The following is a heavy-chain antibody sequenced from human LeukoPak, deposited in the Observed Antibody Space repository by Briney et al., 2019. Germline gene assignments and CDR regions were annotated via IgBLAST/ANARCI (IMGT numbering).Heavy chain of an antibody. CDR3: ARDYGRYSGFGDY. CDR1: GFTFSSYA. D-gene: IGHD1-26*01. J-gene: IGHJ4*02. V-gene: IGHV3-30*04. CDR2: ISYDGSNK. Sequence: GGSLRLSCAASGFTFSSYAMHWVRQAPGKGLEWVAVISYDGSNKYYADSVKGRFTISRDNSKNTLYLQMNSLRAEDTAVYYCARDYGRYSGFGDYWGQGTLVTVSS.